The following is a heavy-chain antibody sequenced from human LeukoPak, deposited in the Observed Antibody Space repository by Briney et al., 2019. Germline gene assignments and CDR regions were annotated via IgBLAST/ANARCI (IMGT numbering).Heavy chain of an antibody. V-gene: IGHV3-21*01. J-gene: IGHJ4*02. Sequence: GGSLRLSCAASGFSFSIYFMNWVRQAPGKWLEWVSSISRTSEYIHYADSVRGRFAISRDNAKNSVYLQMNSLRAEDTAVYFCAGGGDFDYWGQGILVTVSA. CDR1: GFSFSIYF. D-gene: IGHD3-16*01. CDR2: ISRTSEYI. CDR3: AGGGDFDY.